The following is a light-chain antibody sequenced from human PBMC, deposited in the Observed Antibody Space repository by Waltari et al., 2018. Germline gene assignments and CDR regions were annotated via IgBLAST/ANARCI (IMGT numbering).Light chain of an antibody. V-gene: IGKV1-5*03. CDR1: QSISTW. Sequence: IQLTQSPSSLSTSLGDRVTITCRASQSISTWLAWYQQRPGRAPKLLIYKASTLQSGVPSRFSGSGSGTEVSLTITSLQPGDSATYYCQQYNMSPITFGGGTKVEI. CDR2: KAS. CDR3: QQYNMSPIT. J-gene: IGKJ4*01.